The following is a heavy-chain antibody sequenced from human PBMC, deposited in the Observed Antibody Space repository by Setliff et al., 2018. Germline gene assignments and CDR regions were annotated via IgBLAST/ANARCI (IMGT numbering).Heavy chain of an antibody. CDR2: INSDGSST. Sequence: GGSLRLSCAASGFTFSSYWMHWVRQVPGKGLVWVSRINSDGSSTGYADSVKGRFTNSRDNAKNTLFLQMTSLRAEDTAVYYCARGPWKHSAYYYYYYMDVWGKGTTVTVSS. CDR1: GFTFSSYW. D-gene: IGHD1-1*01. CDR3: ARGPWKHSAYYYYYYMDV. V-gene: IGHV3-74*01. J-gene: IGHJ6*03.